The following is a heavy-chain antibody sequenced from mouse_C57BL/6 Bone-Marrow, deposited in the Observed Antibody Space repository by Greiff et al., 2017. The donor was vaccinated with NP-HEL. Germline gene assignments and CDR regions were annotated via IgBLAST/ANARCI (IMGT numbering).Heavy chain of an antibody. CDR2: IWRGGST. CDR3: AKNCRYGSSYWYFDV. V-gene: IGHV2-5*01. Sequence: QVQLKESGPGLVQPSQSLSITCTVSGFSLTSYGVHWVRQSPGKGLEWLGVIWRGGSTDYNAAFMSRLSITKDNSKSQVFFKMNSLQADDTAIYYCAKNCRYGSSYWYFDVWGTGTTVTVSS. CDR1: GFSLTSYG. J-gene: IGHJ1*03. D-gene: IGHD1-1*01.